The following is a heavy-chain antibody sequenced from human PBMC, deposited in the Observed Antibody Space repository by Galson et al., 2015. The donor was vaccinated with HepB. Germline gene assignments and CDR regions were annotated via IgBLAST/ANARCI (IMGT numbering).Heavy chain of an antibody. CDR2: IIPIFGTA. V-gene: IGHV1-69*13. Sequence: SVKVSCKASGGTFSSYAISWVRQAPGQGLEWMGGIIPIFGTANYAQKFQGRVTITADESTSTAYMELSSLRSEDTAVYYCALGAKGLMVYAPDSPVLDYWGQGTLVTVSS. D-gene: IGHD2-8*01. CDR3: ALGAKGLMVYAPDSPVLDY. CDR1: GGTFSSYA. J-gene: IGHJ4*02.